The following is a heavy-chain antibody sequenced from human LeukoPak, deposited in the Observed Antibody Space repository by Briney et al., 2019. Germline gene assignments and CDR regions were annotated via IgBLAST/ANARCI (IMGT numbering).Heavy chain of an antibody. D-gene: IGHD1-26*01. CDR2: IKQDGSEK. V-gene: IGHV3-7*02. Sequence: GGSLRLSCAPSGFTFSRHWTSSVRQAPGKGLEWVANIKQDGSEKYYVDSVKGRFTISRDNAKNSLFLQMNSLRAEDTAVYYCAGGFYSGSFDPWGQGTLVTVSS. CDR3: AGGFYSGSFDP. J-gene: IGHJ5*02. CDR1: GFTFSRHW.